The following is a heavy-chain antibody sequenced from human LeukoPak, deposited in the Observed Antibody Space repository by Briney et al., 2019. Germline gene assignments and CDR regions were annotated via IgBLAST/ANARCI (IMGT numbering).Heavy chain of an antibody. D-gene: IGHD5-18*01. CDR1: GGSISGYY. Sequence: PSETLSLTCTVSGGSISGYYWSWIRQPPGKGLEWIGYIYYSGSADYNPSLKSRVTISVDTSKNQFSLKLNSVTAADTAIYYCARDKQPGDNWGQGTLVTVSS. J-gene: IGHJ4*02. V-gene: IGHV4-59*01. CDR3: ARDKQPGDN. CDR2: IYYSGSA.